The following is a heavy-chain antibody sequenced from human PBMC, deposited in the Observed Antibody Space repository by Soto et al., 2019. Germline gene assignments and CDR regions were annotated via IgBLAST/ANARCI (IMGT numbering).Heavy chain of an antibody. V-gene: IGHV3-23*01. CDR3: ARGSKDSYPGSPIFEF. J-gene: IGHJ4*02. D-gene: IGHD3-3*01. CDR2: ITDTGGDA. CDR1: GITCVSRA. Sequence: HPGGSLKRSCVASGITCVSRAMSWVRQAPGEGLEWVSTITDTGGDAKYADSVRGRFTISRDNSKKTLYLQTSSLRADDSAVYFCARGSKDSYPGSPIFEFGGRGPLATVSS.